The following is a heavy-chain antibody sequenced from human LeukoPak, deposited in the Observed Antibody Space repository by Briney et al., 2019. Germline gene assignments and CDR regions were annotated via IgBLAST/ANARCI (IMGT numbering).Heavy chain of an antibody. Sequence: GGSLRLSCAASGFTFSDYYMSWIRQAPGKGLEWVSYISSSGSTIYYADSVKGRFTIARDNAKNSPYLQMNSLRAEDTAVYYCARLYYYDSSGPDAFDIWGQGTMVTVSS. CDR3: ARLYYYDSSGPDAFDI. D-gene: IGHD3-22*01. V-gene: IGHV3-11*01. J-gene: IGHJ3*02. CDR2: ISSSGSTI. CDR1: GFTFSDYY.